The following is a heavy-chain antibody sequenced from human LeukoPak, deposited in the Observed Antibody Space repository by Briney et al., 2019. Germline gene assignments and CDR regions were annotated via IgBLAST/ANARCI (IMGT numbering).Heavy chain of an antibody. Sequence: SETLSLTCAVYGGSFSGYYWSWIRQPSGKGLEWIGEINHSGSTNYNPSLKSRVTISVDTSKNQFSLKLSSVTAADTAVYYCARGDIVVVPAAVEINWFDPWGQGTLVTVSS. J-gene: IGHJ5*02. CDR1: GGSFSGYY. CDR3: ARGDIVVVPAAVEINWFDP. V-gene: IGHV4-34*01. D-gene: IGHD2-2*01. CDR2: INHSGST.